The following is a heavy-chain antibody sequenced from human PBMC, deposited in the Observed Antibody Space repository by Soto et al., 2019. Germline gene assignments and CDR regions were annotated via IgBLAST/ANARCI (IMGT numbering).Heavy chain of an antibody. CDR1: GFTVSDDH. CDR2: IYYGGTT. Sequence: EMQLVETGGGLIQPGGSLRLSCAASGFTVSDDHMSWVRQAPGKGPEWVSVIYYGGTTYYADSVQGRFTISIDKSKNTLYLQMNDLRADDTAVYYCAREAAGFDIWGQGTMVTVSS. V-gene: IGHV3-53*02. J-gene: IGHJ3*02. CDR3: AREAAGFDI.